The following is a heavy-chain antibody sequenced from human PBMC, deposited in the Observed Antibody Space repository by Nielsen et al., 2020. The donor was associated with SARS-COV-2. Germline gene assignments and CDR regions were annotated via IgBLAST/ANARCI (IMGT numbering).Heavy chain of an antibody. V-gene: IGHV3-9*01. CDR1: GFTFDDYA. CDR3: AKDPGDYTLGY. J-gene: IGHJ4*02. D-gene: IGHD4-17*01. CDR2: ISWNSGSI. Sequence: GGSLRLSCAASGFTFDDYAMHWVRQAPGKGLEWVSGISWNSGSIGYADSVKGRFTISRDNAKNSLYLQMNSLRAEDTALYYCAKDPGDYTLGYWGQGTLVTVSS.